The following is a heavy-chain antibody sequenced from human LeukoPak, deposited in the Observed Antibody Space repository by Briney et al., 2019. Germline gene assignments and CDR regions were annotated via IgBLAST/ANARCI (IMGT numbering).Heavy chain of an antibody. D-gene: IGHD3-22*01. CDR2: ISDRGSRT. CDR1: GITLSNYG. V-gene: IGHV3-23*01. CDR3: EKRGVVIRVILVGFHKEAYYFDS. J-gene: IGHJ4*02. Sequence: GGSLRLSCAVSGITLSNYGMSWVRQAPGKGLEWVAGISDRGSRTNYADSVKGRFTISTDHPKKTLYLKMNSLRAEDTAVYFCEKRGVVIRVILVGFHKEAYYFDSWGQGALVTVSS.